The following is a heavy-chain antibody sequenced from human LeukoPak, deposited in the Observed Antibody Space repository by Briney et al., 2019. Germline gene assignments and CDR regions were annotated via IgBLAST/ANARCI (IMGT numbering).Heavy chain of an antibody. CDR3: ARKWYGVLTGYAFDI. CDR1: GFTFTNYW. V-gene: IGHV3-7*03. D-gene: IGHD3-9*01. Sequence: GGSLRLSCAASGFTFTNYWMSWVRQAPGKGLELVANIKQDRSEKYYVDSVKGRFTISRDNAKNSLYLQMNSLRAEDTAVYYCARKWYGVLTGYAFDIWGQGTMVTVSS. CDR2: IKQDRSEK. J-gene: IGHJ3*02.